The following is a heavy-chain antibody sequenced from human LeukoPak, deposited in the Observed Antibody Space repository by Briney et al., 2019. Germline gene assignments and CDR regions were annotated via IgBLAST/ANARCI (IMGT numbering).Heavy chain of an antibody. J-gene: IGHJ4*02. CDR2: IRYDGSNT. Sequence: PGGSLRLSCAAAGFTFSSYGMQWGRQAPGKGLELVAFIRYDGSNTYYADSVKGRFTISRDNSKSTPYLQMNSLRAEDTAVYYCVKDLHSSSWFYFDYWGQGTLVTVSS. CDR1: GFTFSSYG. CDR3: VKDLHSSSWFYFDY. D-gene: IGHD6-13*01. V-gene: IGHV3-30*02.